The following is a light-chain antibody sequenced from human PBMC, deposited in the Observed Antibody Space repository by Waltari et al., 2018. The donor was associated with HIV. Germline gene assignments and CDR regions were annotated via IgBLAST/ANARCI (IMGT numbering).Light chain of an antibody. Sequence: QSVLTQPPSASGTPGQRVTISCSGSTSNIGSNYVYWYQHLPGTAPKLLIYRNNQRPSGGPDRFSGSKSGTSASLAISGLRSEDEADYYCATWDDSRVVFGGGTKLTVL. V-gene: IGLV1-47*01. CDR2: RNN. J-gene: IGLJ2*01. CDR3: ATWDDSRVV. CDR1: TSNIGSNY.